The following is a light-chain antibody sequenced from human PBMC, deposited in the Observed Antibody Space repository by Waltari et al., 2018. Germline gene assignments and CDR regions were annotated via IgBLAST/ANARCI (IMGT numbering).Light chain of an antibody. CDR3: LQSSQWPYA. J-gene: IGKJ2*01. CDR2: KVS. Sequence: DVVMTQSPLSLAVTLGQPASISCWSSQSLVQSDGNTFLYWFHQRPGQSPRRLIYKVSNRESGVPDRFSGSGSGTDFTLKISRVEAEDVGIFFCLQSSQWPYAFGQGTKLEIK. CDR1: QSLVQSDGNTF. V-gene: IGKV2-30*02.